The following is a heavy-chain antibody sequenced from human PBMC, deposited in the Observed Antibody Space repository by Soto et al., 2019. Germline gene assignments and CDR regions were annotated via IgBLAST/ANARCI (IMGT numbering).Heavy chain of an antibody. Sequence: EVQLVESGGGLVQPGGSLRLSCAASGFTVSTKYMSWVRQAPGKGLEWVSVIYSGGSTFYADSVRGRFTISRDNSKNTVNLQMNSARAEDTAVYYCARDPWAADYWGQGTLVTVSS. CDR1: GFTVSTKY. CDR3: ARDPWAADY. D-gene: IGHD3-16*01. V-gene: IGHV3-66*01. J-gene: IGHJ4*02. CDR2: IYSGGST.